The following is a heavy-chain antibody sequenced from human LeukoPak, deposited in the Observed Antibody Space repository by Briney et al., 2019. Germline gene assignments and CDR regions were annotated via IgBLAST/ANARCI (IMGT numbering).Heavy chain of an antibody. J-gene: IGHJ6*03. CDR2: ISSSSSYI. CDR1: GFTFSSYS. D-gene: IGHD3-3*01. Sequence: GGSLRLSCAASGFTFSSYSMNWVRQAPGKGLEWVSSISSSSSYIYYADSVKGRFTISRDNAKNSLYLQMNSLRAEDTAVYYCARGSVLTYYDFWSGFNLSMDVWGKGTTVTVSS. CDR3: ARGSVLTYYDFWSGFNLSMDV. V-gene: IGHV3-21*01.